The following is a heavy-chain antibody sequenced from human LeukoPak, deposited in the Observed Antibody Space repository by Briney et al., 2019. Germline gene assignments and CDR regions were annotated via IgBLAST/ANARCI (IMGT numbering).Heavy chain of an antibody. CDR2: MNPNSGNT. CDR1: GYTFTSYD. Sequence: ASVKVSCKASGYTFTSYDINWVRQATGQGLEWMGWMNPNSGNTGYAQKFQGRVTMTRNTSISTAYMELSSLRSEDTAGYYCARRGSYYKVLLDYWGQGTLVTVSS. CDR3: ARRGSYYKVLLDY. D-gene: IGHD1-26*01. J-gene: IGHJ4*02. V-gene: IGHV1-8*01.